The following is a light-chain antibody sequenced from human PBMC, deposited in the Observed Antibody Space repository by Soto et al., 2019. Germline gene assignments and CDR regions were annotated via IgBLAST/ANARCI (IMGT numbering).Light chain of an antibody. J-gene: IGKJ1*01. CDR3: QQYGSSRWT. CDR1: QSVSSSY. V-gene: IGKV3-20*01. CDR2: AAS. Sequence: EIVLTQSPGILSLSPGERTTLSCRASQSVSSSYLAWYQQKPGQAPRLLIYAASSRATGIPDRFSGSGSGTDFTLTISRLEPEDFAVYYCQQYGSSRWTFGQGTKVEIK.